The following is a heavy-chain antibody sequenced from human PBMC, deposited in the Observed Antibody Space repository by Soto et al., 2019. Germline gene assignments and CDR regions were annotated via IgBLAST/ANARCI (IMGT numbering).Heavy chain of an antibody. V-gene: IGHV3-30-3*01. D-gene: IGHD1-26*01. CDR3: ARAKGWEPFGRYYFDY. CDR2: ISYDGSNK. Sequence: QVQLVESGGGVVQPGRSLRLSCAASGFTFSSYAMHWVRQAPGKGLEWVAVISYDGSNKYYADSVKGRFTISRDNSKNTLYLQMNSLRAEDTAVYYCARAKGWEPFGRYYFDYWGQGTLVTVSS. J-gene: IGHJ4*02. CDR1: GFTFSSYA.